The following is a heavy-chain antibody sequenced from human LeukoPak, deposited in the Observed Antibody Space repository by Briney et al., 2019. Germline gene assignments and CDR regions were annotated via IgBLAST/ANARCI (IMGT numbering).Heavy chain of an antibody. V-gene: IGHV4-59*01. CDR3: AGGDPNWFDP. J-gene: IGHJ5*02. CDR1: GGSISSYY. D-gene: IGHD2-21*02. Sequence: SETLSLACTVSGGSISSYYWSWIRQPPGKGLEWIGYIYYSGSTNYNPSLKSRVTISVDTSKNQFSLKLSSVTAADTAVYYCAGGDPNWFDPWGQGTLVTVSS. CDR2: IYYSGST.